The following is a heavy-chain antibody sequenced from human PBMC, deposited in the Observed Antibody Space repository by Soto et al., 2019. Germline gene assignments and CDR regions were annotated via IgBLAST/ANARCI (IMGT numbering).Heavy chain of an antibody. V-gene: IGHV4-59*01. CDR3: TRGGSGYSSPWAAY. D-gene: IGHD3-22*01. Sequence: QVQLQESGPGLVKPSETLSLTCSVSGDSIRSYYWSWFRQPPGKGLEWIGYISNSGSTKYNPSLKSRVTMSMDTSKNQFSLRMTSVTAADTAFYYCTRGGSGYSSPWAAYWGQGTLVTVSS. CDR1: GDSIRSYY. J-gene: IGHJ4*02. CDR2: ISNSGST.